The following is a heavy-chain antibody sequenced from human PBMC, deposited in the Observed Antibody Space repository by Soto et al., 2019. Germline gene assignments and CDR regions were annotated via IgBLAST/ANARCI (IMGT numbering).Heavy chain of an antibody. J-gene: IGHJ4*02. CDR3: ALSLQFYSSSWYYFDY. CDR1: GFTFSTYA. V-gene: IGHV3-23*01. CDR2: ISDGGGTT. D-gene: IGHD6-13*01. Sequence: GGSLRLSCAASGFTFSTYAMSWVRQAPGKGLEWVSVISDGGGTTYYADSVKGRFTISRDNSKNTLFLQMNTLRVEDTAVYYCALSLQFYSSSWYYFDYWGQGTLVTVSS.